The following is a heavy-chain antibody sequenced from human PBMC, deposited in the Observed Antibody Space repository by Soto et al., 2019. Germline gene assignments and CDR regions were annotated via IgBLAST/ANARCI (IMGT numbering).Heavy chain of an antibody. V-gene: IGHV3-21*01. CDR2: ISSSSSYI. CDR1: GFTFSSYS. CDR3: ARDTMIVEGLFDY. Sequence: GGSLRLSCAASGFTFSSYSMNWVRQAPGKGLEWVSSISSSSSYIYYADSVKGRFTISRDNAKNSLYLQMNSLRAEDTAVYYCARDTMIVEGLFDYWGQGTLVTVSS. J-gene: IGHJ4*02. D-gene: IGHD3-22*01.